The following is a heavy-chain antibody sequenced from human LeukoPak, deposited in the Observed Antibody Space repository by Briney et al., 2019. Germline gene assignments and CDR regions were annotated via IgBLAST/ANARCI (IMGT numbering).Heavy chain of an antibody. CDR2: ISPDGTVT. Sequence: GGSLRLSCVASGFALSDSWMHWVRHAPGKGLVWVSHISPDGTVTNYADFVKGRFIISRDNAKNTVFLQMNSLRAEDTSVYYFAKDLGFSPGHWGQGPLVTVSS. CDR1: GFALSDSW. J-gene: IGHJ1*01. D-gene: IGHD3-10*01. CDR3: AKDLGFSPGH. V-gene: IGHV3-74*01.